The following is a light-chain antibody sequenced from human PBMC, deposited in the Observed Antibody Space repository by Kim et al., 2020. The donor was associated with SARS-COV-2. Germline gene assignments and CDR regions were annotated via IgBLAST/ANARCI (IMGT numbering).Light chain of an antibody. CDR1: KLGDKY. V-gene: IGLV3-1*01. CDR3: QAWDSSTSYV. Sequence: VSRGQTASITCAGDKLGDKYSCWYQQKSGQSPVLVIYQDTKRPSGIPERFSGSNSGNTATLTISETQAMDEADYYCQAWDSSTSYVFGTGTKVTVL. CDR2: QDT. J-gene: IGLJ1*01.